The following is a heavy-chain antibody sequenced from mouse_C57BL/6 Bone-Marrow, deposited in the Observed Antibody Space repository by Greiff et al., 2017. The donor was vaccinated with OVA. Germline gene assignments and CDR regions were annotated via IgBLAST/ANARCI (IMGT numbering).Heavy chain of an antibody. CDR1: GYTFTSYG. CDR2: IYPRSGNT. Sequence: VMLVESGAELARPGASVKLSCKASGYTFTSYGISWVKQRTGQGLEWIGEIYPRSGNTYYNEKFKGKATLTADKSSSTAYMELRSLTSEDSAVYFCAREQVYDGFPYWGQGTTLTVSS. CDR3: AREQVYDGFPY. J-gene: IGHJ2*01. D-gene: IGHD2-3*01. V-gene: IGHV1-81*01.